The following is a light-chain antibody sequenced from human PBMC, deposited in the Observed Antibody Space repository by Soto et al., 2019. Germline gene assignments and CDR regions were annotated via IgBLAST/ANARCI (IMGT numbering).Light chain of an antibody. CDR1: SSDVGSYNL. CDR3: CSYAGSSYV. V-gene: IGLV2-23*01. Sequence: QSVLTQPASVSGSPGQSINISCTGTSSDVGSYNLVSWYQQHPGKAPKLMIYEGSKRPSGVSNRFSGSKSGNTASLTISGLQAEDEADYYCCSYAGSSYVFGTGTKLTVL. CDR2: EGS. J-gene: IGLJ1*01.